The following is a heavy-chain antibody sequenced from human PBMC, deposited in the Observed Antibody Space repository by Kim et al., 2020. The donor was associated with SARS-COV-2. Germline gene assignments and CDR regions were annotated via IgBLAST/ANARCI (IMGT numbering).Heavy chain of an antibody. D-gene: IGHD2-15*01. CDR2: IYYSGST. CDR1: GGSISSSSYY. J-gene: IGHJ5*02. CDR3: ARHRSHYIHMYNWFDP. Sequence: SETLSLTCTVSGGSISSSSYYWGWIRQPPGKGLEWIGSIYYSGSTYYNPSLKSRVTISVDTSKNQFSLKLSSVTAADTAVYYCARHRSHYIHMYNWFDPWGQGTLVTVSS. V-gene: IGHV4-39*01.